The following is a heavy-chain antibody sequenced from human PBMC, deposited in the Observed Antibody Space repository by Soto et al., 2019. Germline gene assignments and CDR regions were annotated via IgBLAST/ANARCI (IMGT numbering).Heavy chain of an antibody. D-gene: IGHD4-17*01. Sequence: QVQLVESGGGLVKPGGSLRLSCAASGFTFSDYYMSWIRQAPGKGLEWVSYISSSGSTIYYADSVKGRFTISRDNAKNCLHLQMNSLRAEDTAVYYCARDRWNGDYVRSFDCWGQGTLVTVSS. V-gene: IGHV3-11*01. CDR2: ISSSGSTI. J-gene: IGHJ4*02. CDR1: GFTFSDYY. CDR3: ARDRWNGDYVRSFDC.